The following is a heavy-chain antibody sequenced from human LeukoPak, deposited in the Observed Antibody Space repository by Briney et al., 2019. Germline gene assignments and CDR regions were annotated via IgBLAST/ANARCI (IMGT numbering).Heavy chain of an antibody. V-gene: IGHV3-7*01. CDR3: ARAWRVPMVRGVISPYFDY. Sequence: EGSLRLSCAASGFTFSSYWMSWVRQAPGKGLEWVANIKQDGSEKYYVDSVKGRFTISRDNAKNSLYLQMNSLRAEDTAVYYCARAWRVPMVRGVISPYFDYWGQGTLVTVSS. D-gene: IGHD3-10*01. CDR1: GFTFSSYW. CDR2: IKQDGSEK. J-gene: IGHJ4*02.